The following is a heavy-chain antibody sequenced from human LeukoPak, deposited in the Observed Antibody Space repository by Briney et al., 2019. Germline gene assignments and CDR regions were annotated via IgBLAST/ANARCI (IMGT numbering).Heavy chain of an antibody. CDR1: GYSFTSYW. CDR3: ARGATLDP. Sequence: GESLKISCKGSGYSFTSYWIGWVRQMPGKGLEWMGIIYPGDSDTRYSPSFQGQVTISADKSISTAYMELSRLRSDDTAVYYCARGATLDPWGQGTLVTVSS. V-gene: IGHV5-51*01. CDR2: IYPGDSDT. D-gene: IGHD1-26*01. J-gene: IGHJ5*02.